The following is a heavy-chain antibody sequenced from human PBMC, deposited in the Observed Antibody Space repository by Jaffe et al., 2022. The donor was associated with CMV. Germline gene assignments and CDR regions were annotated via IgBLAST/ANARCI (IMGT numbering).Heavy chain of an antibody. Sequence: EVQLVESGGVVVQPGGSLRLSCAASGFTFDDYTMHWVRQAPGKGLEWVSLISWDGGSTYYADSVKGRFTISRDNSKNSLYLQMNSLRTEDTALYYCAKDVSSGYCSSTSCYIFDYWGQGTLVTVSS. D-gene: IGHD2-2*02. CDR2: ISWDGGST. V-gene: IGHV3-43*01. J-gene: IGHJ4*02. CDR1: GFTFDDYT. CDR3: AKDVSSGYCSSTSCYIFDY.